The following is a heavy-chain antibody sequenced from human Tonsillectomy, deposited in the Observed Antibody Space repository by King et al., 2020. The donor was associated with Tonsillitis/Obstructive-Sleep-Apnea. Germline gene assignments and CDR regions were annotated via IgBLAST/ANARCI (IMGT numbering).Heavy chain of an antibody. Sequence: EVQLVESGGGLVQPGGSLRLSCAASGFTFSSYAMSWVRQAPGKGLEWVSAISASASSIYYADSVKGRFTVSRDNSKKTLYLQMNSLRAEDTAVYYWAKAPSGGDCYESGGYWGQGTLVTVSS. CDR1: GFTFSSYA. V-gene: IGHV3-23*04. D-gene: IGHD2-21*01. CDR3: AKAPSGGDCYESGGY. J-gene: IGHJ4*02. CDR2: ISASASSI.